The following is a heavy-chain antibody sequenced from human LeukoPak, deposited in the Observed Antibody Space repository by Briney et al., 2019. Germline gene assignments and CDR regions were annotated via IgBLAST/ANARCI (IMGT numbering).Heavy chain of an antibody. J-gene: IGHJ4*02. CDR3: AKSGIAAAGQRGYFDY. CDR1: GFTFSTHG. Sequence: PGGSLRLSCAASGFTFSTHGIHWVRQAPGKGLEWVAVISNDGSNKYYADSVKGRFTISRDNSKNTVYLQMNSLRGEDTAVYYCAKSGIAAAGQRGYFDYWGQGTLVTVSS. D-gene: IGHD6-13*01. V-gene: IGHV3-30*18. CDR2: ISNDGSNK.